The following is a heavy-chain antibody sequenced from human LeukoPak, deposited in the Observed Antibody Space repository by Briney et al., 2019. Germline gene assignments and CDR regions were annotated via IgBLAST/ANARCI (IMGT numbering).Heavy chain of an antibody. Sequence: PGGPLRLSCAASGFTFSSYSMNWVRQAPGKGLEWVSSISSSSSYIYYADSVRGRFTISRDNAKNSLYLQMNSLRAEDTSIYYCARDLGYSGYDSYYWGQGTLVTVSS. D-gene: IGHD5-12*01. J-gene: IGHJ4*02. CDR3: ARDLGYSGYDSYY. CDR1: GFTFSSYS. V-gene: IGHV3-21*06. CDR2: ISSSSSYI.